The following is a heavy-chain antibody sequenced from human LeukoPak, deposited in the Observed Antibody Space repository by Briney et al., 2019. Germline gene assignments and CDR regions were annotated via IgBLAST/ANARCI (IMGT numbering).Heavy chain of an antibody. J-gene: IGHJ4*02. CDR3: ASGCYYYDSSVDFDY. CDR1: GGTFSSYA. CDR2: IIPIFGTA. V-gene: IGHV1-69*05. Sequence: SVKVSCKASGGTFSSYAISWVRQAPGQGLEWMGRIIPIFGTANYAQKFQGRVTITTDESTSTAYMELSSLRSEDTAVYYCASGCYYYDSSVDFDYWGQGTLVTVSS. D-gene: IGHD3-22*01.